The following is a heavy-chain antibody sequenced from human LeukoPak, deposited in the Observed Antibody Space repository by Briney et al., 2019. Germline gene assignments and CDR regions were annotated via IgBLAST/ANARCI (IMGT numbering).Heavy chain of an antibody. D-gene: IGHD2-8*01. V-gene: IGHV1-8*02. CDR1: GYTFTSCG. J-gene: IGHJ4*02. Sequence: ASVKVSCKAAGYTFTSCGIKSVRQATGHGLEWRGCMNPNRGNTGYAQKFQGRVTMTRNISISTAYMELRSLRSDDTAVYYCARGSYPDCTNGACPFDYWGQGTLVTVSS. CDR2: MNPNRGNT. CDR3: ARGSYPDCTNGACPFDY.